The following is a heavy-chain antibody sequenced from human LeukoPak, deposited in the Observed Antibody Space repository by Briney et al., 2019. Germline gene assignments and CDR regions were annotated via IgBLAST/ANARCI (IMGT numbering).Heavy chain of an antibody. J-gene: IGHJ5*02. CDR3: ASRTRYYYGSGSQNSAWFDP. V-gene: IGHV4-34*01. Sequence: PSETLSLTCAVYGGSFSGYYWSWIRQPPGKGLEWIGEINHSGSTNYNPSLKSRVTISVDTSKNQFSLKLSSVTAADTAVYYCASRTRYYYGSGSQNSAWFDPWGQGTLVTVSS. CDR2: INHSGST. CDR1: GGSFSGYY. D-gene: IGHD3-10*01.